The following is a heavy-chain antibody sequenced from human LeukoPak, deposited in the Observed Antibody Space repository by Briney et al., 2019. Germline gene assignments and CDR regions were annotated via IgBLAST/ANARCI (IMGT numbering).Heavy chain of an antibody. D-gene: IGHD3-10*01. CDR2: IYSGGST. CDR1: GFNVSSNY. V-gene: IGHV3-66*01. Sequence: GGSLRLSCAASGFNVSSNYMSWVRQAPGKGLEWVSVIYSGGSTYYADSVKGRFTISRDNSKNTLYLQMNSLRAEDTAVYYCARARSGYGSGSYLYWGQGTLVTVSS. J-gene: IGHJ4*02. CDR3: ARARSGYGSGSYLY.